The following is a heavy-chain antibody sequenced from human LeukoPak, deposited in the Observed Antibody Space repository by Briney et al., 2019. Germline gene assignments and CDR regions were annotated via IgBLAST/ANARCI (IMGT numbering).Heavy chain of an antibody. CDR1: GFTLTNYA. CDR2: VQSDGSGT. CDR3: AKTQVGVPKDP. J-gene: IGHJ5*02. V-gene: IGHV3-74*03. Sequence: GGSLRLSCEASGFTLTNYAMYWVRQAAGKGLVWVSRVQSDGSGTMYADSVMGRFTISRDDAKNTLYLEMNSLTAEDTAVYYCAKTQVGVPKDPWGQGTLVTVSS. D-gene: IGHD1-26*01.